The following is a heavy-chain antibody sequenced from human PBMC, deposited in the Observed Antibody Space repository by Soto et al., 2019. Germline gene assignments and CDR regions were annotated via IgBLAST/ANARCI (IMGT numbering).Heavy chain of an antibody. J-gene: IGHJ4*02. D-gene: IGHD2-2*01. CDR2: IRESGDIT. V-gene: IGHV3-23*01. CDR1: GFTFGTYA. CDR3: AKGSCSSTSCSYDY. Sequence: SGGSLRLSCAASGFTFGTYAMAWVRQAPGKGLEWVSAIRESGDITYYADSVKGRFTISRDNSKNTLYLQMSRLRAEDTAVYYCAKGSCSSTSCSYDYWGQGTLVTVSS.